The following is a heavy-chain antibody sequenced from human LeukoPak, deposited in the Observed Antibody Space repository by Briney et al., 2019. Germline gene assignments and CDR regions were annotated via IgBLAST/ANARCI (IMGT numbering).Heavy chain of an antibody. J-gene: IGHJ4*02. V-gene: IGHV1-3*01. CDR3: ARASPGYSYDYFDY. Sequence: ASVKVSCKASGYTFIGYYMHWVRQAPGQRLEWMGWINAGNGNTKSSQKFQGRVTIIRDTSASTAYMEVSSLRSEDTSVYYCARASPGYSYDYFDYWGQGTLVTVSS. CDR1: GYTFIGYY. CDR2: INAGNGNT. D-gene: IGHD5-18*01.